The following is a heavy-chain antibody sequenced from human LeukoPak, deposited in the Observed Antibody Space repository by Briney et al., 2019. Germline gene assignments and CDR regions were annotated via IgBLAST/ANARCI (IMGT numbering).Heavy chain of an antibody. Sequence: PGGSLRPSCAASGFTFSSYAMSWVRQAPGKGLEWVSAISGSGGSTYYADSVKGRFTISRDNSKNTLYLQMNSLRAEDTAVYYCAKAVLRFLEWKNYYYGMDVWGQGTTVTVSS. CDR2: ISGSGGST. D-gene: IGHD3-3*01. V-gene: IGHV3-23*01. J-gene: IGHJ6*02. CDR1: GFTFSSYA. CDR3: AKAVLRFLEWKNYYYGMDV.